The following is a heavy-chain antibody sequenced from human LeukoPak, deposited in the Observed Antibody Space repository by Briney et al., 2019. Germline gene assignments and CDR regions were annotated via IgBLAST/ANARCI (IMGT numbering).Heavy chain of an antibody. CDR1: GFTFSTYA. CDR2: ISAGGGGT. CDR3: AKRSRTEYYFDS. J-gene: IGHJ4*02. Sequence: QSGGSLRLPCGASGFTFSTYAMTWVRQAPGKGLEWVSSISAGGGGTSNADSVKGRFTISRDNSKNTLYLQMNSLTAEDTAVYYCAKRSRTEYYFDSWGQGTLVTVSS. V-gene: IGHV3-23*01.